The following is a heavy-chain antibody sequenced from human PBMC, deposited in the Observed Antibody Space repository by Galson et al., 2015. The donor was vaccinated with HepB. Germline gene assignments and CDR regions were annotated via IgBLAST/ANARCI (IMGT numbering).Heavy chain of an antibody. D-gene: IGHD3-22*01. V-gene: IGHV1-18*01. J-gene: IGHJ3*02. CDR2: ISAYNGNT. CDR1: GYTFTSYG. CDR3: ARDSHMIVVVNDAFDI. Sequence: SVKVSCKASGYTFTSYGISWVRQAPGQGLEWMGWISAYNGNTNYAQKLQGRVTMTTDTSTSTAYMELKSLRSDDTAVYYCARDSHMIVVVNDAFDIWGQGTMVTVSS.